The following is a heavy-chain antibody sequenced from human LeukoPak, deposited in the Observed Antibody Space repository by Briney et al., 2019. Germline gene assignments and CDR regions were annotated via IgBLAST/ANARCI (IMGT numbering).Heavy chain of an antibody. CDR1: GGSISSSNW. CDR3: ASRPYDFWSGYYLYNWFDP. CDR2: IYHSGST. D-gene: IGHD3-3*01. Sequence: PSETLSLTCAVSGGSISSSNWWSWVRQPPGKGLEWIGEIYHSGSTNYNPSLKSRVTISVDKSKNQFSLKLSSVTAADTAVYYCASRPYDFWSGYYLYNWFDPWGQGTLVTVSS. V-gene: IGHV4-4*02. J-gene: IGHJ5*02.